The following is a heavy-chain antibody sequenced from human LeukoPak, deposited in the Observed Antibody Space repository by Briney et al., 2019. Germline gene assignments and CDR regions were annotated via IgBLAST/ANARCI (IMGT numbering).Heavy chain of an antibody. CDR1: GFTFSSYA. CDR2: ISGSGGST. Sequence: PGGSLRLSCAASGFTFSSYAMRWVRQAPGKGLEWVSAISGSGGSTYYADSVKGRFTISRDNSKNTLYLQMNSLRAEDTAVYYCAKDRVVITTAWFDPWGQGTLVTVSS. J-gene: IGHJ5*02. D-gene: IGHD3-22*01. V-gene: IGHV3-23*01. CDR3: AKDRVVITTAWFDP.